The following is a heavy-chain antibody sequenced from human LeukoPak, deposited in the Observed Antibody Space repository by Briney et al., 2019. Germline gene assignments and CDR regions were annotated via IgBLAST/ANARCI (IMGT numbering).Heavy chain of an antibody. CDR3: ARGVYYYLDY. Sequence: GGSLRLSCAASGFTFSSYEMNWVRQAPGKGLEWVSYISSSGSTIYYADSVKGRFTISRDNAKNSLYLQMNSLRAEDTAVYYCARGVYYYLDYWGQGTLVTVSS. CDR2: ISSSGSTI. V-gene: IGHV3-48*03. CDR1: GFTFSSYE. J-gene: IGHJ4*02. D-gene: IGHD2-8*01.